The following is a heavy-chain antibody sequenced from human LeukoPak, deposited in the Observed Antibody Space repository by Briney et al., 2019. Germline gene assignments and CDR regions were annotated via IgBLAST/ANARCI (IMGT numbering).Heavy chain of an antibody. Sequence: AGGSLRLSCAASGFTFEDYAMHWVRQAPGKGMEWVSLISGDGGSTDYADSVKGRFTIARDNSNNSLYLQMHSLRSEDTALYYCAKDISGGGTGALDYWGQGTLVTVSS. D-gene: IGHD1-26*01. V-gene: IGHV3-43*02. J-gene: IGHJ4*02. CDR3: AKDISGGGTGALDY. CDR2: ISGDGGST. CDR1: GFTFEDYA.